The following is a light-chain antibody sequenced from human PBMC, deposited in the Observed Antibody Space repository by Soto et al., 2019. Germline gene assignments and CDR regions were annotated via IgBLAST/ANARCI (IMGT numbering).Light chain of an antibody. J-gene: IGKJ1*01. Sequence: EIVLTQSPAILSVSPGERATLSCRASQSISRSLAWYQQKPGQAPRLLISDAYTRANGNPARFSGSGSGTAVTLTIGSLQFEDIALYYCHQYNSWPPGTFGQGTNVDIK. V-gene: IGKV3-15*01. CDR2: DAY. CDR3: HQYNSWPPGT. CDR1: QSISRS.